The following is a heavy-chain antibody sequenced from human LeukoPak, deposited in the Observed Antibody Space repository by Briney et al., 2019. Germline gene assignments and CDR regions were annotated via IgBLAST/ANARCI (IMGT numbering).Heavy chain of an antibody. J-gene: IGHJ6*02. D-gene: IGHD3-16*01. CDR1: GFTFSNLW. V-gene: IGHV3-7*04. CDR3: ARGVMNYYGMDV. Sequence: PGGSLRLSCAASGFTFSNLWMSWVRQAPGRGLEWVANIKYDGSEKYYGDSVKGRFTISRDNAENSLYLQMNSLRAEDTAVYYCARGVMNYYGMDVWGQGTTVTVSS. CDR2: IKYDGSEK.